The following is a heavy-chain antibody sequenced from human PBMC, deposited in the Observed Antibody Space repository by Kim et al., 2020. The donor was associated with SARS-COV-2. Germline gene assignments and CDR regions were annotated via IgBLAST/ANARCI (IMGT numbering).Heavy chain of an antibody. J-gene: IGHJ4*02. V-gene: IGHV3-7*01. Sequence: GGSLRLSCEASGFSFSSFWLSWVRQAPGKGLEWVASIKPDGSQQHYLDSLRGRFTISRDNAKDSVYLQMNNLRVDDTAVYFCARDQFLYDNSGQFPTWGQGTLVAVSS. CDR3: ARDQFLYDNSGQFPT. D-gene: IGHD3-22*01. CDR1: GFSFSSFW. CDR2: IKPDGSQQ.